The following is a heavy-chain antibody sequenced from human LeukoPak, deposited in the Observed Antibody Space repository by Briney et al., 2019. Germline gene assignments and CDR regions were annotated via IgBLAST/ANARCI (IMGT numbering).Heavy chain of an antibody. V-gene: IGHV4-34*01. CDR3: ARGGDRRGFDY. D-gene: IGHD1-14*01. CDR1: GGSFSGYY. CDR2: INHSGST. Sequence: SETLSLTCAVYGGSFSGYYWSWIRQPPGKGLEWIGEINHSGSTNYNPSLKSRVTISVDKSKNQFSLKLSSVTAADTAVYYCARGGDRRGFDYWGQGTLVTVSS. J-gene: IGHJ4*02.